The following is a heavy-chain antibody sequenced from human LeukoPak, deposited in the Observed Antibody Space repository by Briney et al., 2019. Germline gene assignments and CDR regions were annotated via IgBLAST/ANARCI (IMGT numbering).Heavy chain of an antibody. CDR1: GFTFSSRDW. CDR2: IKQDGSEK. CDR3: AREGNYGSGNHYYYYYYMDV. D-gene: IGHD3-10*01. J-gene: IGHJ6*03. Sequence: GGSLRLSCVASGFTFSSRDWMTWVRQAPGKGLEWVANIKQDGSEKNYVDSVKGRFTISRDNAKNSVDLQMNSLRVEDTAVYYCAREGNYGSGNHYYYYYYMDVWGKGTTVTISS. V-gene: IGHV3-7*03.